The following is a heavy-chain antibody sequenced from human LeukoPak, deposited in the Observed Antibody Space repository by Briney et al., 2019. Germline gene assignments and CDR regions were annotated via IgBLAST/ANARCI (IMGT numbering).Heavy chain of an antibody. CDR3: ARDVGTVVTYDAFDI. Sequence: GGSLRLSCAASGFTFNSYWMHWVRQAPGKGLVWVSRINTDGSSTSYADSVKGRFTISRDNAKNTLYLQMNSLRAEDTAVYYCARDVGTVVTYDAFDIWGQGTMVTVSS. CDR2: INTDGSST. V-gene: IGHV3-74*01. J-gene: IGHJ3*02. CDR1: GFTFNSYW. D-gene: IGHD4-23*01.